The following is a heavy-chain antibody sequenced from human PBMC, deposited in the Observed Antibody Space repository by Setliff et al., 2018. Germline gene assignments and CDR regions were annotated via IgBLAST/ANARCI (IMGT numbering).Heavy chain of an antibody. CDR2: IYHGGDT. J-gene: IGHJ4*02. V-gene: IGHV4-39*01. CDR3: ARTGTYRYFDY. D-gene: IGHD1-1*01. CDR1: GGSINSGVYY. Sequence: ETLSLTCTVSGGSINSGVYYWGWIRQPPGKGLEWIGRIYHGGDTFYNASLKSRLTISVDTSKNQFSLKLRSVTAADTAVYYCARTGTYRYFDYWGQGTLVTVSS.